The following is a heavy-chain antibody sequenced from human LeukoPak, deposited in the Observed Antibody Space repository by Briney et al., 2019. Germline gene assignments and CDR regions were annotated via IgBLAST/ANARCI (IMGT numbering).Heavy chain of an antibody. CDR2: ISYDGSNK. J-gene: IGHJ6*02. D-gene: IGHD1-1*01. V-gene: IGHV3-30-3*01. CDR3: ARELQTRTYYYYGMDV. Sequence: GGSLRLSCAASGFTFSSYAMPWVRQAPGKGLEWVAVISYDGSNKYYADSVKGRFTISRDNSKNTLYLQMNSLRAEDTAVYYCARELQTRTYYYYGMDVWGQGTTVTVSS. CDR1: GFTFSSYA.